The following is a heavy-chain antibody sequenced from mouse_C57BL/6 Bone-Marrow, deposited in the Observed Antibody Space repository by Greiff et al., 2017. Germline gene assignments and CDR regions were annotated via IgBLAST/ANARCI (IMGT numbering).Heavy chain of an antibody. D-gene: IGHD1-1*01. Sequence: EVQLQESGGGLVQPGGSLKLSCAASGFTFSDYGMAWVRQAPRKGPEWVAFISNLAYSIYYADTVTGRFTISRENAKNTLYLEMSSLRSEDTAMYYCARQGYGSSYWYFDVWGTGTTVTVSS. CDR1: GFTFSDYG. CDR3: ARQGYGSSYWYFDV. J-gene: IGHJ1*03. CDR2: ISNLAYSI. V-gene: IGHV5-15*01.